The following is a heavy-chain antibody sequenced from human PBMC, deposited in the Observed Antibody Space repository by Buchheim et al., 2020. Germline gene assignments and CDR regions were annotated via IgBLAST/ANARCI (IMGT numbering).Heavy chain of an antibody. CDR1: GFTFNNYA. J-gene: IGHJ4*02. CDR2: TTTGGDTS. CDR3: AKDFGHSGPFFDC. V-gene: IGHV3-23*01. D-gene: IGHD3-3*01. Sequence: EVQLLESGGGLVQPGGSLRLSCAASGFTFNNYAMTWVRQTPGKGLEWVSTTTTGGDTSFYAKSVKGRFTILRDNSKNTLYLQMNSLRAEDTAVYYCAKDFGHSGPFFDCWGQGTL.